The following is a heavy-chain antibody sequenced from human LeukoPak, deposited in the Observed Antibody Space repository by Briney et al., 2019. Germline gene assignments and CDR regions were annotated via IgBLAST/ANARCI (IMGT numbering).Heavy chain of an antibody. V-gene: IGHV1-2*06. CDR2: INPNSGGT. J-gene: IGHJ4*02. Sequence: ASVKVSCKASGYTFTGYYMHWVRQAPGQGLEWMGRINPNSGGTNYAQKFQGRVTMTRDTSISTAYMELSRLRSDDTAVYYCARGTYYYDSSGYYSGDYWRQGTLVTVSS. CDR1: GYTFTGYY. D-gene: IGHD3-22*01. CDR3: ARGTYYYDSSGYYSGDY.